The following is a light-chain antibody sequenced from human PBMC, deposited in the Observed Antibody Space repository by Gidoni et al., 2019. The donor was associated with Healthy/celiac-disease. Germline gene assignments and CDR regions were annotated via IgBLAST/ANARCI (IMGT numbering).Light chain of an antibody. CDR1: QDISND. J-gene: IGKJ4*01. V-gene: IGKV1-33*01. CDR2: DAS. CDR3: QQYDNLPAD. Sequence: DIQMTQSPSSLSASVGDRVTITCQASQDISNDLNWYQQKPGKAPKLLIYDASNLETGVPSRFSGSGSGTDFTFTISSLQPEDIATYYCQQYDNLPADFXGXTKVEIK.